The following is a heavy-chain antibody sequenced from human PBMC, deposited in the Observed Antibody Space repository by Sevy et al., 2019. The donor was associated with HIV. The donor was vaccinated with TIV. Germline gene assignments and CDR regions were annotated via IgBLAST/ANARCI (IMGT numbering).Heavy chain of an antibody. D-gene: IGHD3-16*01. CDR2: ISGSGGST. CDR1: GFTFSSYA. V-gene: IGHV3-23*01. J-gene: IGHJ6*03. Sequence: GGSLRLSCAASGFTFSSYAMIWVRQAPGKGLEWVSAISGSGGSTYYADSVKGRFTISRDNSKNTLYLQMNSLRAEDTAVYYCAKDGFKPSVGDENYYYYYMDVWGKGTTVTVSS. CDR3: AKDGFKPSVGDENYYYYYMDV.